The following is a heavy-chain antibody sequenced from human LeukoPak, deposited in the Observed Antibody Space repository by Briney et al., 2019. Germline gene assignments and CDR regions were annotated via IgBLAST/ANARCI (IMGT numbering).Heavy chain of an antibody. CDR1: GGSFSGYY. J-gene: IGHJ6*03. D-gene: IGHD6-19*01. Sequence: PSETLSLTCAVYGGSFSGYYWSWIRQPPGKGLEWIGEINHSGSTNYNPSLKSRVTISVDTSKNQFSLKLSSVTAADTAVYYCATSIAVAGSPYYYYMDVWGKGTTVTISS. V-gene: IGHV4-34*01. CDR3: ATSIAVAGSPYYYYMDV. CDR2: INHSGST.